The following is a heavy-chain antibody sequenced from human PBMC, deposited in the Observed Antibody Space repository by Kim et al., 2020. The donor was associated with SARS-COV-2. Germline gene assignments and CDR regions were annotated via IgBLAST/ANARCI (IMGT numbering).Heavy chain of an antibody. CDR1: GFTFSTYW. Sequence: GGSLRLSCAASGFTFSTYWMSWVRQAPGKGLEWVANIKQDGSEKYYVDSVKGRFTISRDNAKNSLYLQMNSLRAEDTAVYYWAGDYCSSTNCDHFDYWGQGTLVTVSS. D-gene: IGHD2-2*01. J-gene: IGHJ4*02. V-gene: IGHV3-7*01. CDR2: IKQDGSEK. CDR3: AGDYCSSTNCDHFDY.